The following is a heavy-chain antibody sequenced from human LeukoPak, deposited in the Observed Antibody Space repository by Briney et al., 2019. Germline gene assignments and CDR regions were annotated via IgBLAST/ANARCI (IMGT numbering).Heavy chain of an antibody. J-gene: IGHJ5*02. CDR2: IYYSGST. Sequence: SETLSLTCTVSGGSISSSGYYWGWIRQPPGKGLEWIASIYYSGSTYYNPSLKGRVTISVDTSKNQLSLKLSSLTAADTAVYYCARHEYGGSYYGLSWFDPWGQGTLVTVSS. CDR1: GGSISSSGYY. V-gene: IGHV4-39*01. D-gene: IGHD1-26*01. CDR3: ARHEYGGSYYGLSWFDP.